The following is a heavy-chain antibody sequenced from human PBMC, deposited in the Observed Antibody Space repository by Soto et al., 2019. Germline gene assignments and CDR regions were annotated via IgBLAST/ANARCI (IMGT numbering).Heavy chain of an antibody. J-gene: IGHJ4*02. D-gene: IGHD2-15*01. CDR3: ARDILRFWCSGGSCYEGFDY. V-gene: IGHV1-46*01. Sequence: ASVKVSCKASGYTFTSYYMHWVRQAPGQGLEWMGIINPSGGSTSYAQKFQGRVTMTRDTSTSTVYMELSSLRSEDTAVYYCARDILRFWCSGGSCYEGFDYWGQGTLVTVSS. CDR2: INPSGGST. CDR1: GYTFTSYY.